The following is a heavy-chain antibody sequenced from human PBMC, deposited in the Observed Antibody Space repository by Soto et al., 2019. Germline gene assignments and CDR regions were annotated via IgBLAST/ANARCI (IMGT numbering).Heavy chain of an antibody. CDR2: IYYSGTT. CDR3: ARCSLVVVPAPGFDP. CDR1: GGSISSGGYY. D-gene: IGHD2-2*01. J-gene: IGHJ5*02. Sequence: KPSETLSLTCTVSGGSISSGGYYWSWIRQHPGKGLEWIGYIYYSGTTYYNPSLKSRVTISVDTSKNQFSLKLSSVGAADTALYYCARCSLVVVPAPGFDPWGRGTLVTVSS. V-gene: IGHV4-31*03.